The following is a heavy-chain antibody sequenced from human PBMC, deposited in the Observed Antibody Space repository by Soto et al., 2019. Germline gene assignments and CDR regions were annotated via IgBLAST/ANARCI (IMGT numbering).Heavy chain of an antibody. V-gene: IGHV1-3*01. CDR3: ARGGYCSSTSCWDFDP. Sequence: ASVKVSCKASGYTFTSYAMHWVRQAPGQRLEWMGWINAGNGNTKYSQKFQGRVTITRDTSASTAHMELSSLRSEDTAVYYCARGGYCSSTSCWDFDPWGQGTLVTVS. D-gene: IGHD2-2*01. CDR2: INAGNGNT. CDR1: GYTFTSYA. J-gene: IGHJ5*02.